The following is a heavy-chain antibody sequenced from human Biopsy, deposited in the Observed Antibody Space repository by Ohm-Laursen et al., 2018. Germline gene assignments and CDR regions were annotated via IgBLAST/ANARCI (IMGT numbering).Heavy chain of an antibody. CDR1: GFNLSAFA. Sequence: GSLRLSCSASGFNLSAFALHWVRQASGRGLEWVGRIKKKSNNDATAYAESMKGRFSIFRDDSKSTSFLQMNSLKIEDTAEYFCTRSAGYGYDYWGQGILVTVSS. J-gene: IGHJ4*02. V-gene: IGHV3-73*01. CDR2: IKKKSNNDAT. D-gene: IGHD5-12*01. CDR3: TRSAGYGYDY.